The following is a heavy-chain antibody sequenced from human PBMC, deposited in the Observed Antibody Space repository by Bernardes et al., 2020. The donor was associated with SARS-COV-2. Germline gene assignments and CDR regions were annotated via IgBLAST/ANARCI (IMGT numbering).Heavy chain of an antibody. CDR3: ARDRMVRGNEYYYYGMDV. V-gene: IGHV1-18*01. J-gene: IGHJ6*02. CDR1: GYTFTSYG. D-gene: IGHD3-10*01. CDR2: ISAYNGNT. Sequence: ASVKVSCKASGYTFTSYGISWVRQAPGQGLEWMGWISAYNGNTNYAQKLQGRVTMTTDTSTSTAYMELRSLRSDDTAVYYCARDRMVRGNEYYYYGMDVWGQVTTVTVSS.